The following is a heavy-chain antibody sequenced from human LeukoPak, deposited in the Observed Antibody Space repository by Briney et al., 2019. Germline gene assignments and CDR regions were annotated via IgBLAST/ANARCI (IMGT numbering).Heavy chain of an antibody. Sequence: SETLSLTCTVSGGSISSYYWSWTRQPPGKGLEWIGYIYYSGSTNYNPSLKSRVTISVDTSKNQFSLKLSSVTAADTAVYCCARESSGWSFDYWGQGTLVTVSS. CDR1: GGSISSYY. V-gene: IGHV4-59*01. CDR2: IYYSGST. D-gene: IGHD6-19*01. CDR3: ARESSGWSFDY. J-gene: IGHJ4*02.